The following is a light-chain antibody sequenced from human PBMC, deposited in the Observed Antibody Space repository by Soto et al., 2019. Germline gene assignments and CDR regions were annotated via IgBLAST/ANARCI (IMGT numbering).Light chain of an antibody. V-gene: IGKV3-11*01. CDR1: QSVTTR. Sequence: VFTGSPGPRSLSPGERVTLSCRASQSVTTRLAWYQHKPGQAPRLLMSGASSRASGVPVRFSGSGSGTDFTLTISDVQPEDFAVYYCHQRQTWPRTLGQGSNEDI. J-gene: IGKJ1*01. CDR3: HQRQTWPRT. CDR2: GAS.